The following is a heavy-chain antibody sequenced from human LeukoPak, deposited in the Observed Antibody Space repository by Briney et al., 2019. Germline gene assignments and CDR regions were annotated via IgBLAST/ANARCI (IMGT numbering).Heavy chain of an antibody. CDR3: AREGRGSGSYYYYYYMDV. CDR1: GGSIDSTSYF. Sequence: SETLSLTCSVSGGSIDSTSYFWSWIRQPAGKGLEWIGRIYTSGSTNYNPSLKSRVTISVDTSKNQFSLKLSSVTAADTAVYYCAREGRGSGSYYYYYYMDVWGKGTTVTVSS. V-gene: IGHV4-61*02. J-gene: IGHJ6*03. D-gene: IGHD3-10*01. CDR2: IYTSGST.